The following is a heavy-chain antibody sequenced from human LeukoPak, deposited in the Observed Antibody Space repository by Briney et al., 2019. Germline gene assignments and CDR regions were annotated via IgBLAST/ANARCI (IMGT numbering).Heavy chain of an antibody. V-gene: IGHV1-24*01. J-gene: IGHJ4*02. D-gene: IGHD1-26*01. Sequence: KPGASVKVSCKVSGYTLTELSMHWVRQAPGKGLEWMGGFDPEDGETIYAQKFQGRVTMTEDTSTDTAYMELSSLRSEDTAVYYRATVLSRELLLGFFDYWGQGTLVTVSS. CDR1: GYTLTELS. CDR2: FDPEDGET. CDR3: ATVLSRELLLGFFDY.